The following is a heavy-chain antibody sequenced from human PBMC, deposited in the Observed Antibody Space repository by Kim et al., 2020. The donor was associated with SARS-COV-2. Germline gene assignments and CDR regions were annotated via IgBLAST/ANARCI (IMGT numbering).Heavy chain of an antibody. CDR2: IKSKTDGGTT. V-gene: IGHV3-15*01. CDR1: GFTFSNAW. Sequence: GSLRLSCAASGFTFSNAWMSWVRQAPGKGLEWVGRIKSKTDGGTTDYAAPVKGRFTISRDDSKNTLYLQMNSLKTEDTAVYYCTTGYTMVQGVIISTTVDYWGQGTLVTVSS. CDR3: TTGYTMVQGVIISTTVDY. D-gene: IGHD3-10*01. J-gene: IGHJ4*02.